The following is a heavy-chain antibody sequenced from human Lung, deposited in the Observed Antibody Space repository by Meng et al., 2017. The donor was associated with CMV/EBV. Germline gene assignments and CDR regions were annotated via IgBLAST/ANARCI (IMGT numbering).Heavy chain of an antibody. D-gene: IGHD3-10*01. Sequence: SGFSLSSNGVGVAWIRQSPGKALEWLALIYWDDDKRYSSSLKSRLTITKDTSKNQVVLTVTNMDPADTGTYYCARASQIYYKRNWFDPWGQGTLVTVSS. CDR2: IYWDDDK. V-gene: IGHV2-5*02. CDR1: GFSLSSNGVG. J-gene: IGHJ5*02. CDR3: ARASQIYYKRNWFDP.